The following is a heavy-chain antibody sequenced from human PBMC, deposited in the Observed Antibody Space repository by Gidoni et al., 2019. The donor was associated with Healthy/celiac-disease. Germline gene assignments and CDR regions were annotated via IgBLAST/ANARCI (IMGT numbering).Heavy chain of an antibody. V-gene: IGHV1-2*04. CDR1: GYTFTGYY. CDR3: ARDSITGTKKGAFGY. J-gene: IGHJ4*02. Sequence: QVQLVQSGAEVKKPGASVKVSCKASGYTFTGYYMHWVRQAPGQGLEWMGWINPNSGGKNYAQKFQGWVTMTRDTSISTAYMELSRLRSDDTAVYYCARDSITGTKKGAFGYWGQGTLVTVSS. CDR2: INPNSGGK. D-gene: IGHD1-7*01.